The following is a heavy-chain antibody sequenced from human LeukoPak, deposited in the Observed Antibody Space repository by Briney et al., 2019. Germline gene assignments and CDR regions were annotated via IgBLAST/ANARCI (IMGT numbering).Heavy chain of an antibody. V-gene: IGHV4-39*01. CDR3: ARALNYDILTGYYNVGAFDI. J-gene: IGHJ3*02. D-gene: IGHD3-9*01. Sequence: SETLSLTCTVSGGSISSSSYYWGWIRQPPGKGLEWIGSIYYSGSTYYNPSLKSRVTISVDTSKNQFSLKLSSVTAADTAVYYCARALNYDILTGYYNVGAFDIWAKGQWSPSLQ. CDR1: GGSISSSSYY. CDR2: IYYSGST.